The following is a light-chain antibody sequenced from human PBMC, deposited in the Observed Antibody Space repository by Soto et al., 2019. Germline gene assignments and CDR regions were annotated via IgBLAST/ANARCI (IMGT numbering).Light chain of an antibody. J-gene: IGKJ1*01. CDR3: QQYGGWPRT. V-gene: IGKV3-20*01. CDR1: QRVSSNY. Sequence: IVLTRSPGTLSLCPGERATLSCRASQRVSSNYLAWYQQKPGQAPRLLVYGATTRATDAPPRFRGSGSGTEFSLTISSLQSEDFATYYCQQYGGWPRTFGQGTKVDIK. CDR2: GAT.